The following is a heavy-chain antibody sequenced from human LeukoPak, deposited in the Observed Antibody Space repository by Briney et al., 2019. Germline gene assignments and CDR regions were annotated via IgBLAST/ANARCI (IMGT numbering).Heavy chain of an antibody. Sequence: GGSLRLSCAASGFTLSSYSMNWVRQAPGRGLEWVSSISTSSIYIYYADSVKGRFTISRDNAKKSLYLQVNSLRAEDTAVYYCARGATDYWGQGTLVTVSS. CDR3: ARGATDY. V-gene: IGHV3-21*01. CDR1: GFTLSSYS. J-gene: IGHJ4*02. CDR2: ISTSSIYI.